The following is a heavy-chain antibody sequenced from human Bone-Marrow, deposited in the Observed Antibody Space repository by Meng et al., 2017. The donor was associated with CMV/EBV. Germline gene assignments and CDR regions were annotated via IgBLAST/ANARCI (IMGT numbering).Heavy chain of an antibody. J-gene: IGHJ6*02. V-gene: IGHV1-69*10. D-gene: IGHD2/OR15-2a*01. CDR3: ARSRVLSTSTSRPPTYGMDV. Sequence: SVKVSCKVSGGLSRTSVISWVRQAPGQGLEWMGGVIGMVGRTNYGQKFQGRVTTTAEKSATTAHMELHSLKSEDTAVYYCARSRVLSTSTSRPPTYGMDVWGQGTTVTVSS. CDR2: VIGMVGRT. CDR1: GGLSRTSV.